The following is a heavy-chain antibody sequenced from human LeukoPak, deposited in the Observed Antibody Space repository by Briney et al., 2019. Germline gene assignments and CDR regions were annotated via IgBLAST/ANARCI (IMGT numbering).Heavy chain of an antibody. Sequence: GGSLRLSCAAFGFTFSSYGMHWVRQAPGKGLEWVALISYDGTDKYYADSVKGRFTISRDNSKNTLYLQMNSLRAEDTAVYYCAKLDYYDSSGYYYDYFDYWGQGTLVTVSS. D-gene: IGHD3-22*01. CDR1: GFTFSSYG. J-gene: IGHJ4*02. CDR2: ISYDGTDK. CDR3: AKLDYYDSSGYYYDYFDY. V-gene: IGHV3-30*18.